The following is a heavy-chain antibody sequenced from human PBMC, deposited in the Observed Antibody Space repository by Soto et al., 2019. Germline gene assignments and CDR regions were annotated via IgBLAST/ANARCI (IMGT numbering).Heavy chain of an antibody. CDR2: ISYDGSNK. Sequence: QVQLVESGGGVVQPGRSLRLSCAASGFTFSSYGMHWVRQAPGKGLEWVAVISYDGSNKYYADSVKGRFTISRDNSKNTLYLQMNSLRAEDTAVYYRAKDPYQLLGSDGLMDVWGQGTTVTVSS. CDR3: AKDPYQLLGSDGLMDV. D-gene: IGHD2-2*01. J-gene: IGHJ6*02. CDR1: GFTFSSYG. V-gene: IGHV3-30*18.